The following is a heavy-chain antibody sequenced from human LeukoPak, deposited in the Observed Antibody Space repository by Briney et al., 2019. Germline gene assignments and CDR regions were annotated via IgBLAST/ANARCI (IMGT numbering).Heavy chain of an antibody. D-gene: IGHD3-22*01. V-gene: IGHV4-31*03. J-gene: IGHJ3*02. CDR3: ARGNSYDSGGYYTPFDI. Sequence: SETLSLTCTVSGVFISSGGFDWHWLRQHPGKGLEWIENIYYSGSTNYSPSLKSRITISVDTSKNQFSLTLSSVTAADTAVYYCARGNSYDSGGYYTPFDIWGQGTMVTVSS. CDR1: GVFISSGGFD. CDR2: IYYSGST.